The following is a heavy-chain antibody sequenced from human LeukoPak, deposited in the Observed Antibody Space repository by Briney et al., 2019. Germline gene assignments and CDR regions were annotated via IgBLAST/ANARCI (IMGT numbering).Heavy chain of an antibody. D-gene: IGHD6-6*01. J-gene: IGHJ3*02. CDR3: AEQLADAFDI. CDR1: GYTLTELS. CDR2: FDPEDGET. Sequence: ASVKVSFKGSGYTLTELSMHWVRQAPGKGLEWMGGFDPEDGETIYAQKFQGRVTMTEDTSTDTAYMELSSLRSEDTAVYYCAEQLADAFDIWAKGQWSPSLQ. V-gene: IGHV1-24*01.